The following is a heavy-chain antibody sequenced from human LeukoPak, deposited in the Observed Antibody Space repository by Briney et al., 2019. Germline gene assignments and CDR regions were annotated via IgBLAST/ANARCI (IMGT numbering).Heavy chain of an antibody. V-gene: IGHV4-39*01. CDR2: IYYSGST. D-gene: IGHD6-13*01. J-gene: IGHJ5*02. CDR3: ARLSGSWYSLDP. Sequence: SETLSLTCTVSGGSISSYYWGWIRQPPGKGLEWIGSIYYSGSTYYNPSLKSRVTISVDTSKNQFSLKLSSVTAADTAVYYCARLSGSWYSLDPWGQGTLVTVSS. CDR1: GGSISSYY.